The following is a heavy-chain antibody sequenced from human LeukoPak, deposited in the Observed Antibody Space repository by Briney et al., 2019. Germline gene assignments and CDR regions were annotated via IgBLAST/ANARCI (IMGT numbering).Heavy chain of an antibody. CDR2: SNPSGDN. Sequence: SETLSLTCAVYGGAFSGYYWSWIRQPPGNELEWIRESNPSGDNSYNPSLKSRVIISLDTSKNQFSMKLSSVTAADTAVYFCARGLIDGYNSHSPDYWGQGTLVTVSA. D-gene: IGHD5-24*01. CDR1: GGAFSGYY. CDR3: ARGLIDGYNSHSPDY. V-gene: IGHV4-34*01. J-gene: IGHJ4*02.